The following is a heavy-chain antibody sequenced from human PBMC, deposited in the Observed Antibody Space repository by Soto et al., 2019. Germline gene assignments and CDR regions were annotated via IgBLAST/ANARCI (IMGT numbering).Heavy chain of an antibody. CDR2: ISYDGSNK. CDR1: GFTFSSYA. V-gene: IGHV3-30-3*01. D-gene: IGHD2-15*01. Sequence: QVQLVESGGGVVQPGRSLRLSCAASGFTFSSYAMHWVRQAPGTGLEWVAVISYDGSNKYYADSVKGRFTISRDNSKNTLYLQMNSLRAEDTAVYYCARDTYCSGGSCWIAYYYYYGMDVWGQGTTVTVSS. J-gene: IGHJ6*02. CDR3: ARDTYCSGGSCWIAYYYYYGMDV.